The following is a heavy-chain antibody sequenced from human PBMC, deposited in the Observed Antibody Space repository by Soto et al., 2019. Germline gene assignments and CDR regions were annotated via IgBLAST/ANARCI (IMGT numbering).Heavy chain of an antibody. CDR2: INPSGGST. CDR1: GYTFTSYY. Sequence: AASVKVSCKASGYTFTSYYMHWVRQAPGQGLEWMGIINPSGGSTSYAQKFQGRVTMTRDTSTSTVYMELSSLRSEDTAVYYCARDGYCSGASCYDWFDPWGQGTLVTVSS. CDR3: ARDGYCSGASCYDWFDP. J-gene: IGHJ5*02. V-gene: IGHV1-46*01. D-gene: IGHD2-15*01.